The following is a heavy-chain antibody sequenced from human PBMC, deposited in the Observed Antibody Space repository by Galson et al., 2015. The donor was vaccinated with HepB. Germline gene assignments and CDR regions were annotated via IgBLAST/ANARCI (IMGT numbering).Heavy chain of an antibody. V-gene: IGHV3-66*03. Sequence: SLRLSCAASGFTVSSHYMSWVRQAPGKGLEWVSTIYNNGSTCYTDSVKGRFTISRDNSKNTLYLQMNSLRGEDTAVYYCARDHRTYDFWSGGPAWNWFDPWGQGTLVTVSS. CDR3: ARDHRTYDFWSGGPAWNWFDP. J-gene: IGHJ5*02. CDR1: GFTVSSHY. CDR2: IYNNGST. D-gene: IGHD3-3*01.